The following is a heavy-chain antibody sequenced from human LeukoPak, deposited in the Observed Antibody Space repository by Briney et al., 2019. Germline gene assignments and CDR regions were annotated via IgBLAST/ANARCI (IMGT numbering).Heavy chain of an antibody. CDR3: AKGQSGYYAADAFDI. D-gene: IGHD3-22*01. Sequence: GGSLRLSCAASGFTFSSYGMSWVRQAPGKGLEWVSAISGSGGSTYYADSVKGRFTISRDNSKNTLYLQMNSLRAEDTAVYYCAKGQSGYYAADAFDIWGQGTMVTVSS. J-gene: IGHJ3*02. V-gene: IGHV3-23*01. CDR1: GFTFSSYG. CDR2: ISGSGGST.